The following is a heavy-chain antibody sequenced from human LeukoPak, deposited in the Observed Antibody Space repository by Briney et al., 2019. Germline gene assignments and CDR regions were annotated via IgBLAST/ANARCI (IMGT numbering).Heavy chain of an antibody. CDR1: GGSISSGGYY. J-gene: IGHJ4*02. V-gene: IGHV4-31*03. CDR3: ARDSTEDYFDY. Sequence: SETLSLTCTVSGGSISSGGYYWSWIRQHPGKGLEWIGYIYSSGSTYYNPSLKSRVTISVDTSKNQFSLKLSSVTAADTAVYYCARDSTEDYFDYWGQGTLVTVSS. CDR2: IYSSGST.